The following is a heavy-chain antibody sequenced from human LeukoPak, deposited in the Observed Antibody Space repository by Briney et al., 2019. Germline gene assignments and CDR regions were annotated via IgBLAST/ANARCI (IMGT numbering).Heavy chain of an antibody. CDR2: IYHSGST. CDR1: GYSISSGFY. CDR3: ARPRSSSGGYFDY. V-gene: IGHV4-38-2*02. Sequence: SETLSLTCTVSGYSISSGFYWGWIRQPPGKGLEWIGSIYHSGSTYYNPSLKSRVTISVDTSKNQFSLKLSSVTAADTAVYYCARPRSSSGGYFDYWGQGILVTVSS. D-gene: IGHD6-6*01. J-gene: IGHJ4*02.